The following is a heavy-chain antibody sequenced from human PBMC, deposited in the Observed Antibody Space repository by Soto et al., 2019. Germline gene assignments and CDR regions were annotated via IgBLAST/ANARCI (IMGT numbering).Heavy chain of an antibody. V-gene: IGHV4-30-4*01. CDR3: ARDYYGSEYYYYYGMDV. J-gene: IGHJ6*02. D-gene: IGHD3-10*01. Sequence: PSETLSLTCTVSGGSISSGDYYWSWIRQPPGKGLEWIGYIYYSGSTYYNPSLKSRVTISVDTSKNQFSLKLSSVTAADTAVYYCARDYYGSEYYYYYGMDVWGQGTTVTVSS. CDR2: IYYSGST. CDR1: GGSISSGDYY.